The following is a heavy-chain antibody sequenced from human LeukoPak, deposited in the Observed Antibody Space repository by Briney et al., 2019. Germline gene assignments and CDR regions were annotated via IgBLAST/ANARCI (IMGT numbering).Heavy chain of an antibody. V-gene: IGHV3-7*05. Sequence: GGSLRLSCVASGFTFSSYWVAWVRQAPGTGLEWVANINQDGSEKNYVDSVKGRFTISRDNAKNSLCLQMDSLRAEDTAVYYCARDRGYSTFDMWGQGTMVTVSS. D-gene: IGHD5-18*01. CDR2: INQDGSEK. CDR3: ARDRGYSTFDM. J-gene: IGHJ3*02. CDR1: GFTFSSYW.